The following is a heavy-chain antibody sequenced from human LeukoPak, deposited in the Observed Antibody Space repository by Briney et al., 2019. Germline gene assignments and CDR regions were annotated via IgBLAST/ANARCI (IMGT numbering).Heavy chain of an antibody. D-gene: IGHD3-22*01. Sequence: GGSLRLSCTASGITFSDYGMHWVRQAPGKGLEWVGRIKSKSAGGKTDYAAPMKGRFTISRDDSKNTLYLQMNSLKTEDTAVYYCTAEYDSSGYYPWFFDLWGRGTLVTASS. V-gene: IGHV3-15*01. CDR3: TAEYDSSGYYPWFFDL. J-gene: IGHJ2*01. CDR2: IKSKSAGGKT. CDR1: GITFSDYG.